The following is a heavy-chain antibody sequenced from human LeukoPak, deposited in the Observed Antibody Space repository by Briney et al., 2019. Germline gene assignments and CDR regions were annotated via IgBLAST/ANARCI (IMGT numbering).Heavy chain of an antibody. D-gene: IGHD6-13*01. V-gene: IGHV3-30*02. CDR2: IGYDGTDK. J-gene: IGHJ4*02. CDR3: ARDLTYNSWYYFDS. CDR1: GFTFSSYW. Sequence: GSLRLSCAASGFTFSSYWMHWVRQAPGKGLEWVTFIGYDGTDKYYADSVKGRFTISRDNSKNTLSLHMNSLRAEDTAVYYCARDLTYNSWYYFDSWGQGTLVTVSS.